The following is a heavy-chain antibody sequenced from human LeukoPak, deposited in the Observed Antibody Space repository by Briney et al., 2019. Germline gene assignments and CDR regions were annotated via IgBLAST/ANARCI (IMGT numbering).Heavy chain of an antibody. CDR2: IYYSGST. CDR3: ARWRYCSSTSCYGGGAFDI. CDR1: GGSINNNNYY. V-gene: IGHV4-39*01. Sequence: SETLSLTCTVSGGSINNNNYYWGWKRPPPGKGLEWIRSIYYSGSTYYNPSLKSPVTISVDTSENQFSLKLNSVTAADTAVYYCARWRYCSSTSCYGGGAFDIWGQGTMVTVSS. D-gene: IGHD2-2*01. J-gene: IGHJ3*02.